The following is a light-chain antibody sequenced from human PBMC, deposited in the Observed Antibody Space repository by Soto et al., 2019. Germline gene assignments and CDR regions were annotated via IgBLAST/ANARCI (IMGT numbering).Light chain of an antibody. CDR2: EVV. Sequence: QSVLTQPPSASGSPGQSVTISCTGTKNDIGVYDFVSWYQHHPGKAPRLIIYEVVQRPSGVPARFSGSKSGNTASLTISGLQAEDEADYYCCSYAGIYTLIFGGGTKLTVL. V-gene: IGLV2-8*01. CDR3: CSYAGIYTLI. CDR1: KNDIGVYDF. J-gene: IGLJ2*01.